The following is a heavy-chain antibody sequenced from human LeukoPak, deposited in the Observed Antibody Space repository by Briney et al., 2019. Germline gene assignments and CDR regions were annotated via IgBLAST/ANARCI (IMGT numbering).Heavy chain of an antibody. CDR1: GGSISSGDYY. D-gene: IGHD3-3*01. CDR3: ARGPNYDFWSGPYYYYGTDV. J-gene: IGHJ6*02. CDR2: IYYSGST. Sequence: SETLSLTCTVSGGSISSGDYYWSWIRQPPGEGLEWIGYIYYSGSTYYNPPLKSRVTISVDTSKNQFSLKLSSVTAADTAVYYCARGPNYDFWSGPYYYYGTDVWGQGTTVTVSS. V-gene: IGHV4-30-4*01.